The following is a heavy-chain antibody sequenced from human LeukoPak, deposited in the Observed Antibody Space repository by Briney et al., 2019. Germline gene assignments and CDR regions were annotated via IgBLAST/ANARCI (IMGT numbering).Heavy chain of an antibody. CDR3: ARARDGYFDY. Sequence: PGGSLRLSCAASGFTFSSYAMHWVRQAPGKGLEWVSSISSSSSYIYYADSVKGRFTISRDNAKNSLYLQMNSLRAEDTAVYYCARARDGYFDYWGQGTLVTVSS. J-gene: IGHJ4*02. CDR1: GFTFSSYA. D-gene: IGHD3-22*01. V-gene: IGHV3-21*01. CDR2: ISSSSSYI.